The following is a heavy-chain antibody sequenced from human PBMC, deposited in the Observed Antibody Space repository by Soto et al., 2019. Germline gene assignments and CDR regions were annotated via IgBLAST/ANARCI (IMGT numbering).Heavy chain of an antibody. V-gene: IGHV3-30-3*01. CDR1: GFTFSSYA. J-gene: IGHJ4*02. CDR2: ISYDGSNK. D-gene: IGHD1-26*01. CDR3: ARDPAQDPGSYPYYFDY. Sequence: GGSLRLSCAASGFTFSSYAMHWVRQAPGKGLEWVAVISYDGSNKYYADSVKGRFTISRDNSKNTLYLQMNSLRAEDTAVYYCARDPAQDPGSYPYYFDYWGQGTLVTVSS.